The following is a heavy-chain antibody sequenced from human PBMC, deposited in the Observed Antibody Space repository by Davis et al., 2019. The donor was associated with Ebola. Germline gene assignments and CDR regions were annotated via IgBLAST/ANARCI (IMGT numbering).Heavy chain of an antibody. J-gene: IGHJ3*02. Sequence: HTGGSLRLSCAASGFTFSSYWMHWVRQAPGKGLVWVSRINSDGSSTTYADSVKGRFTISRDNSKNTLYLQMSSLRAEDTAVYYCVKDLGYKGAFDIWGQGTMVTVSS. D-gene: IGHD5-24*01. CDR1: GFTFSSYW. CDR2: INSDGSST. V-gene: IGHV3-74*01. CDR3: VKDLGYKGAFDI.